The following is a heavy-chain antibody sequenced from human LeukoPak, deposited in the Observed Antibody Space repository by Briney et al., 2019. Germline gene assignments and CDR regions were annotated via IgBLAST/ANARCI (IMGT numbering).Heavy chain of an antibody. D-gene: IGHD3-22*01. CDR1: GFTFSSYW. V-gene: IGHV3-74*01. Sequence: GGSLRLSCAASGFTFSSYWVHWVRQAPGKGLVWVSRINSDGSSTSYADSVKGRFTISRDNAKNTLYLQMNSLRAEDTAVYYCARSGAYYYDSSGYYGYWGQGTLVTVSS. J-gene: IGHJ4*02. CDR3: ARSGAYYYDSSGYYGY. CDR2: INSDGSST.